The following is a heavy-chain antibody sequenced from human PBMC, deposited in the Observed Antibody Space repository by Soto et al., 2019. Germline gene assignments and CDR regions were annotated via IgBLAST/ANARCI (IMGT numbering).Heavy chain of an antibody. Sequence: GASVKVSCKASGYTFSGYYILWLRQAPGQGLEWMGWINPNSGGTNYAQKFQGRVTVTRDTPTSTAYMELSRLTSDDTAVYYCARSLTEGYCTITGCYTRPLYGMDVWGQGTTVTVYS. D-gene: IGHD2-2*02. V-gene: IGHV1-2*02. CDR3: ARSLTEGYCTITGCYTRPLYGMDV. J-gene: IGHJ6*02. CDR2: INPNSGGT. CDR1: GYTFSGYY.